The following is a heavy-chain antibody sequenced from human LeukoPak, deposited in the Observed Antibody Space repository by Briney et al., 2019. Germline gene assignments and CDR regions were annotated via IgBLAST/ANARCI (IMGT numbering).Heavy chain of an antibody. J-gene: IGHJ4*02. CDR1: GFTFSSYS. D-gene: IGHD3/OR15-3a*01. CDR3: ARAFWTHTLGKEAPFDY. Sequence: GGSLRLSCAASGFTFSSYSMNWVRQAPGKGLEWVSYISSSSRTIYYADSVKGRFTISRDNAKNSLYLQMNSLRAEDTAVYYCARAFWTHTLGKEAPFDYWGQGTLVTVSS. V-gene: IGHV3-48*04. CDR2: ISSSSRTI.